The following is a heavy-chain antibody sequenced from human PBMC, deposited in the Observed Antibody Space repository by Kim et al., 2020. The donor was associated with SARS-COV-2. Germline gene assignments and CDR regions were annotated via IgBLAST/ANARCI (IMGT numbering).Heavy chain of an antibody. CDR2: IYYSGST. Sequence: SETLSLTCTVSGGSISSSSYYWGWIRQPPGKGLEWIGSIYYSGSTYYNPSLKSRVTISVDTSKNQFSLKLRSVTAADTAVYYCARHVLRRWFDPWGQGTLVTVSS. CDR1: GGSISSSSYY. V-gene: IGHV4-39*01. CDR3: ARHVLRRWFDP. J-gene: IGHJ5*02.